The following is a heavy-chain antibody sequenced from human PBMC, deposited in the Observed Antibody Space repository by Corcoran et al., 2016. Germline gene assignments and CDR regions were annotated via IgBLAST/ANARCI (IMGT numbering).Heavy chain of an antibody. D-gene: IGHD1-26*01. CDR1: GYTFTGYY. CDR3: AVLDTTDAFDI. V-gene: IGHV1-2*02. Sequence: QVQLVQSGAEVKKPGASVKVSCKASGYTFTGYYMHWVRQAPGQGLEWMGWINPNSGDTNYAQKFQGRVTMTRDTSISTAYMELSRLRSDDTAVYYCAVLDTTDAFDIWGQGTMVTVSS. J-gene: IGHJ3*02. CDR2: INPNSGDT.